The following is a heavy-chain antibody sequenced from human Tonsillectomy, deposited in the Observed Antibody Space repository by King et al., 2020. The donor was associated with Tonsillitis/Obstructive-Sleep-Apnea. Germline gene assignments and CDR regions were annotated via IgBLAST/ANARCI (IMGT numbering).Heavy chain of an antibody. V-gene: IGHV3-53*01. CDR3: ARDLVEGIAAAGTGDH. Sequence: VQLVESGGGLIQPGGSLRLSCAASGFTVSSNYMSWVRQAPGKGLEWVSVIYSVGSTYYADSVKGRFTISRDNSKNTLYLQMNSLRAEDTAVYYCARDLVEGIAAAGTGDHWGQGTLVTVSS. CDR2: IYSVGST. CDR1: GFTVSSNY. D-gene: IGHD6-13*01. J-gene: IGHJ4*02.